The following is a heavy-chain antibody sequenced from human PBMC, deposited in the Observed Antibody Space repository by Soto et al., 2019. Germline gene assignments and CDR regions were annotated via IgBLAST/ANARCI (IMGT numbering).Heavy chain of an antibody. CDR1: GFTFSSYW. CDR3: ASRYCSSTSCYDAFDI. D-gene: IGHD2-2*01. J-gene: IGHJ3*02. V-gene: IGHV3-7*01. CDR2: IKQDGSEK. Sequence: GGSLRLSCAASGFTFSSYWMSWVRQAPGKGLEWVANIKQDGSEKYYVDSVKGRFTISRDNAKNSLYLKMNSLRAEDAAFYYCASRYCSSTSCYDAFDIWGQGTMVTVSS.